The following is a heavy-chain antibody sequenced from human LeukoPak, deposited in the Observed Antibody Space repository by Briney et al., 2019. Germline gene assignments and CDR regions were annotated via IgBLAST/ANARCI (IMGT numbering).Heavy chain of an antibody. CDR3: ARQIVREGIPGDY. J-gene: IGHJ4*02. CDR1: GYTFTNYG. CDR2: ISAHNGNT. V-gene: IGHV1-18*01. Sequence: ASVKVSCKASGYTFTNYGITWVRQAPGQGLEWMGWISAHNGNTNYGKKLQGRVTMTTDTSTSTAYMELRGLRPDDTAVYYCARQIVREGIPGDYWGQGTLVTVSS. D-gene: IGHD1-26*01.